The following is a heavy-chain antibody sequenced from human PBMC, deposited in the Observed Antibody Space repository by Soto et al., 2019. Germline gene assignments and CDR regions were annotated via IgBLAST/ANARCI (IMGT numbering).Heavy chain of an antibody. V-gene: IGHV4-39*01. D-gene: IGHD3-3*01. J-gene: IGHJ4*02. CDR2: IYYSGST. Sequence: QLQLQESGPGLVKPSETLSLTCTVSGGSISSSSYYWGWIRQPPGKGLEWIGSIYYSGSTYYNPSLKSRVTISVDTSKNQFSLKLSSVTAADTAVYYCASGDVSILEWLLLEDFDYWGQGTLVTVSS. CDR1: GGSISSSSYY. CDR3: ASGDVSILEWLLLEDFDY.